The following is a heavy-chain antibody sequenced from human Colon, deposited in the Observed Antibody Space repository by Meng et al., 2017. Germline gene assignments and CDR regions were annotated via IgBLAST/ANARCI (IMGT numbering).Heavy chain of an antibody. J-gene: IGHJ6*02. CDR3: ASWGSYGFSYGMDV. CDR2: ISSSGSTI. V-gene: IGHV3-48*03. D-gene: IGHD1-26*01. Sequence: GGSLRLSCAASGFTFSSYEMNWVRQAPGKGLEWVSYISSSGSTIYYADSVKGRFTISRDNAKNSLYLQMNSLRAEDTAVYYCASWGSYGFSYGMDVWGQGTTVTVSS. CDR1: GFTFSSYE.